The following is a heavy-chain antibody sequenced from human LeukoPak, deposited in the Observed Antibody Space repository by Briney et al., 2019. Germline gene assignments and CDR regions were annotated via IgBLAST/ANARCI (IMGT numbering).Heavy chain of an antibody. Sequence: GGSLRLSCAASGFTVSDSYMSWVRQAPGKGLEWVSVIYAGGGTYYADSVEGRFTISRDNSKNTLYLQMNSLRTEDTAVYYCTSTVAGMDSLYAFDIWGQGTMVTVSS. CDR3: TSTVAGMDSLYAFDI. J-gene: IGHJ3*02. D-gene: IGHD6-19*01. CDR1: GFTVSDSY. CDR2: IYAGGGT. V-gene: IGHV3-53*01.